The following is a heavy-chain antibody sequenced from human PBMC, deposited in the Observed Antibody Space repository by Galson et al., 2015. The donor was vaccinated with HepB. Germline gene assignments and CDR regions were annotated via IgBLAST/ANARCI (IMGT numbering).Heavy chain of an antibody. D-gene: IGHD3-3*01. Sequence: SVKVSCKASGYTFTSYDINWVRQATGQGLEWMGWMNPNSGNTGYAQKFQGRVTMTRSTSISTAYMELSSLRSEDTAVYYCARVSQYYDLWPLSGFLEWAKYYYYYGMDVWGQGTTVTVSS. CDR3: ARVSQYYDLWPLSGFLEWAKYYYYYGMDV. J-gene: IGHJ6*02. CDR2: MNPNSGNT. V-gene: IGHV1-8*01. CDR1: GYTFTSYD.